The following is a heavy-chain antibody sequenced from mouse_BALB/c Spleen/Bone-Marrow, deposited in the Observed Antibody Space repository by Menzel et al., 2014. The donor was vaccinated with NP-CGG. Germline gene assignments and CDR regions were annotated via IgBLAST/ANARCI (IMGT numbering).Heavy chain of an antibody. CDR1: GFTFSSFG. D-gene: IGHD1-1*01. CDR3: VRSGSSSGYFDY. V-gene: IGHV5-17*02. Sequence: EVQVVESGGGLVQPGGSRKLSCAASGFTFSSFGMHWVRPAPEKGLEWVAYISSGSSTIYYGDTVMGRFTISRDNPKNTLFLQMTSLRSEDTATYYCVRSGSSSGYFDYWGQGTTLTVSS. CDR2: ISSGSSTI. J-gene: IGHJ2*01.